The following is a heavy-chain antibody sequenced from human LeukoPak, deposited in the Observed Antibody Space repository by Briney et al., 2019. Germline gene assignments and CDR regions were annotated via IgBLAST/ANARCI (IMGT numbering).Heavy chain of an antibody. D-gene: IGHD3-10*01. CDR2: VYHTGST. CDR1: GYSISRGYY. CDR3: ARAGWIITSGIDY. Sequence: SETLSLTCAVSGYSISRGYYWALIRQPPGKGLEWIGTVYHTGSTYYNPSLDSRVTISVDTSKNEFSLNLKSVTAADTAVYYCARAGWIITSGIDYWGQGALVTVSS. J-gene: IGHJ4*02. V-gene: IGHV4-38-2*01.